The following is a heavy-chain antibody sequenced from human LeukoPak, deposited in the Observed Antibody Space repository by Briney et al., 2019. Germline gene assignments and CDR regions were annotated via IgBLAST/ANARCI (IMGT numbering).Heavy chain of an antibody. Sequence: ASVKVSCKASGYTFTNYYIHWVRQAPGQGLECMGIINPSGGSTSYAQKFQGRVTMTRDMSTSTVYMELSRLRSDDTAVYCCGRDERYDSRGYPFDYWGQGTLVTVSS. V-gene: IGHV1-46*01. J-gene: IGHJ4*02. CDR2: INPSGGST. CDR1: GYTFTNYY. D-gene: IGHD3-22*01. CDR3: GRDERYDSRGYPFDY.